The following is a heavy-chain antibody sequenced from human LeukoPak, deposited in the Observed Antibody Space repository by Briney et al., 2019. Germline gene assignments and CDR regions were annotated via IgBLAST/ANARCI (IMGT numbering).Heavy chain of an antibody. CDR3: ASATLRCSGGSCYEMDV. J-gene: IGHJ6*04. Sequence: PWASVKVSCKASGGTFSSYAISWVRQAPGQGLEWMGGIIPLFGTPDYAQKFQDRLTITADKSTSTAYMELSSLRSEDTAVYYCASATLRCSGGSCYEMDVWGKGTTVTVSS. CDR1: GGTFSSYA. D-gene: IGHD2-15*01. CDR2: IIPLFGTP. V-gene: IGHV1-69*06.